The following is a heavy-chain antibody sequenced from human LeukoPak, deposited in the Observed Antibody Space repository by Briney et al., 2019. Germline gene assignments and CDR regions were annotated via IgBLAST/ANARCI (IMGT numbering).Heavy chain of an antibody. D-gene: IGHD1-1*01. CDR3: TRRTGLAY. Sequence: SETLSLTCTVPGGSISDTSYYWGWIRQPPGKGLEWIGSIYYSGSTYYNPSLKSRVTISVDTSKNQFSLKLNSVTAADTAVYYCTRRTGLAYWGQGTRVTVSS. V-gene: IGHV4-39*01. J-gene: IGHJ4*02. CDR1: GGSISDTSYY. CDR2: IYYSGST.